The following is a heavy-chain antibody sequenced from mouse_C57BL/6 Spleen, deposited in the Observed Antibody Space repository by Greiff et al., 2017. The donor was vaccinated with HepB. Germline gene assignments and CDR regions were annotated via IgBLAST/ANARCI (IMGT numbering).Heavy chain of an antibody. CDR2: INPNNGGT. CDR1: GYTFTDYN. CDR3: ARRAIYYDLGARAMDY. V-gene: IGHV1-18*01. Sequence: EVQLQQSGPELVKPGASVKIPCKASGYTFTDYNMDWVKQSHGKSLEWIGDINPNNGGTIYNQKFKGKATLTVDKSSSTAYMELRSLTSEDTAVYYCARRAIYYDLGARAMDYWGQGTSVTVSS. J-gene: IGHJ4*01. D-gene: IGHD2-4*01.